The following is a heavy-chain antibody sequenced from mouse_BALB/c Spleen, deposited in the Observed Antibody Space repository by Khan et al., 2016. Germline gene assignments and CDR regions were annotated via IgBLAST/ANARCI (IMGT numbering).Heavy chain of an antibody. CDR2: IRLKSNNYAT. CDR1: GFTFSNYW. Sequence: EVKLEESGGGLVQPGGSMKLSCVASGFTFSNYWMNWVRQSPEKGLEWVAEIRLKSNNYATHYAESVKGRFTISRDDSKSSVYLQMNNLSAEDTGIYYCTRLGYFDYWGQGTTLTVSS. V-gene: IGHV6-6*02. CDR3: TRLGYFDY. D-gene: IGHD4-1*01. J-gene: IGHJ2*01.